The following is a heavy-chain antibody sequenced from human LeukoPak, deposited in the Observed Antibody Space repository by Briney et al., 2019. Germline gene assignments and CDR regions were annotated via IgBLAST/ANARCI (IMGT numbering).Heavy chain of an antibody. CDR2: VSRDSRTI. Sequence: GESLRLSCAASGFSFSSYSMNWVRQAPGKGLEWVSIVSRDSRTIVDADSVKGRFTISRDNAKNSLYLQMNSLRAEDTAVYFCASSPPGGPSDYWGQGVLVSVSS. D-gene: IGHD3-16*01. CDR3: ASSPPGGPSDY. V-gene: IGHV3-21*01. J-gene: IGHJ4*02. CDR1: GFSFSSYS.